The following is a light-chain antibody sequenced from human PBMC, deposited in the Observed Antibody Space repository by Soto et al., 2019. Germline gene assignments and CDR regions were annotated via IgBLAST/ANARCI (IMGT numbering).Light chain of an antibody. V-gene: IGLV2-8*01. J-gene: IGLJ1*01. Sequence: QSVLTQPPSAAGSPGQSITISCTGTSSDVGRTNYVSWYQQHPGEVPKVLIYEVNRRPSGVPARFSGSKSGNTASLTVSGLQAEDEVDYSSSSYAGSNSLCVFGTGTKVTV. CDR3: SSYAGSNSLCV. CDR2: EVN. CDR1: SSDVGRTNY.